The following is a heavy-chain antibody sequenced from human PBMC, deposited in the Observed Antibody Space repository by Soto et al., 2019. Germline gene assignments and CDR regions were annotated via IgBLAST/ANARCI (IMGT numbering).Heavy chain of an antibody. V-gene: IGHV1-3*01. CDR1: GYTFANFA. CDR3: ARDVRLGYSYGYQH. J-gene: IGHJ1*01. CDR2: VNPGNGHT. Sequence: GASVKVSCKASGYTFANFAIHWVRQAPGHGLEWMGWVNPGNGHTKYSQNFQGRVTITRDTSANTAYVELSGLNSEDTAMYYCARDVRLGYSYGYQHWGQGTQVTVSS. D-gene: IGHD5-18*01.